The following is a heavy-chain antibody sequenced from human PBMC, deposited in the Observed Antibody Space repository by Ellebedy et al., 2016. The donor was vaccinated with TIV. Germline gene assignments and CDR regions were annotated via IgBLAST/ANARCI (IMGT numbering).Heavy chain of an antibody. V-gene: IGHV3-48*04. CDR1: GFTFSTYS. J-gene: IGHJ6*03. D-gene: IGHD2-8*01. CDR2: ISGSGNTK. Sequence: GESLKISCTDSGFTFSTYSMNWVRQAPGKVLEWDSYISGSGNTKYYTDPVKGRFTISRDNAKNSLYLHMNSLRAEDTAVYYSARVRSVYYYKDVWGKGTTVTVSS. CDR3: ARVRSVYYYKDV.